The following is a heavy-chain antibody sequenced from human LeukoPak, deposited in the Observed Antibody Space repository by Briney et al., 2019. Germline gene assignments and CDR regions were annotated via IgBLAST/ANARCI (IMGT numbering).Heavy chain of an antibody. CDR1: GFTFGDYA. D-gene: IGHD4-17*01. Sequence: GGSLRLSCTASGFTFGDYAMSWVRQAPGKGLEWVAVISYDGSNKYYADSVKGRFTISRDNSKNTLYLQMNSLRAEDTAVYYCARASLRTSYFQHWGQGTLVTVSS. J-gene: IGHJ1*01. CDR2: ISYDGSNK. CDR3: ARASLRTSYFQH. V-gene: IGHV3-30-3*01.